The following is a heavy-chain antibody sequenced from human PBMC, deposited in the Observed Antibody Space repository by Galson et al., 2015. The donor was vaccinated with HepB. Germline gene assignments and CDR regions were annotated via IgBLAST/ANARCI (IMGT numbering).Heavy chain of an antibody. J-gene: IGHJ5*02. D-gene: IGHD3-22*01. Sequence: SVKVSCKASGYIFTYYGISWVRQAPGQGLEWMGWISVYNGNTNYAPKFQGRVTMTTDTSTSTAYMELRSLTSDGTAVYYCARDPYYDSSGYPLATNWFDPWGQGTLVTVAS. V-gene: IGHV1-18*04. CDR2: ISVYNGNT. CDR3: ARDPYYDSSGYPLATNWFDP. CDR1: GYIFTYYG.